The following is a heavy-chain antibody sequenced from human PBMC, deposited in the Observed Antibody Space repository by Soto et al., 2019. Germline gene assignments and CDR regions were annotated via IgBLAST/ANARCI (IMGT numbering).Heavy chain of an antibody. CDR1: GFTFSSYA. CDR3: ARDCSGGSCYPGMDV. V-gene: IGHV3-23*01. Sequence: GGSLRLSCAASGFTFSSYAMSWVRQAPGKGLEWVSAISGSGGSTYYADSVKGRFTISRDNSKNSVYLQINSLRAEDTAVYFCARDCSGGSCYPGMDVWGQGTTVTVSS. D-gene: IGHD2-15*01. CDR2: ISGSGGST. J-gene: IGHJ6*02.